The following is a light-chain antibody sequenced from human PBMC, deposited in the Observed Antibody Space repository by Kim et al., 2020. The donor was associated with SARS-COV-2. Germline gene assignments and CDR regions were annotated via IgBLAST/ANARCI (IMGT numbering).Light chain of an antibody. Sequence: QSALNQPASVSGSPGQSITISCTGTSSDVGSYNLVSWYQQHPGKAPKLMIYEVSKRPSGVSNRFSGSKSGNTVSLTISGLQAEDEADYYCCSYAGSSTSPYVFGTGTKVTVL. V-gene: IGLV2-23*02. CDR3: CSYAGSSTSPYV. CDR2: EVS. CDR1: SSDVGSYNL. J-gene: IGLJ1*01.